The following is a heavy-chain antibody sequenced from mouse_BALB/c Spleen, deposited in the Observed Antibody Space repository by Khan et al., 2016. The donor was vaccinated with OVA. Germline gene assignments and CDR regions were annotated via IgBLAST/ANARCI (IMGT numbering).Heavy chain of an antibody. CDR2: IWSGGST. J-gene: IGHJ3*01. CDR1: GFSLINYG. D-gene: IGHD2-10*01. V-gene: IGHV2-4-1*01. Sequence: QVQLKQSGPGLVQPSQSLSITCTVSGFSLINYGVHWVRQSPGKGLEWLGVIWSGGSTDYNVAFISRLSISKDNSKSQVFFKMNSLKADDTARYFWARKGGSSYGNFAWFAFWGQGTLVTVSA. CDR3: ARKGGSSYGNFAWFAF.